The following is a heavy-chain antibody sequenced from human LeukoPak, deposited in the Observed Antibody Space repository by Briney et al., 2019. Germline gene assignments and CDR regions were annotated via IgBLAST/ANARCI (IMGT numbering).Heavy chain of an antibody. CDR3: ARDSPEDWFDP. Sequence: SETLSLTCTVSGDSISSYYWSWIRQPPGKGLEWIGYIYFSGSTNYNPSLKSRVTISVDTSKNQFSLKMSSVTAADTAVYYCARDSPEDWFDPWGQGTLVTVSS. J-gene: IGHJ5*02. CDR2: IYFSGST. CDR1: GDSISSYY. V-gene: IGHV4-59*01.